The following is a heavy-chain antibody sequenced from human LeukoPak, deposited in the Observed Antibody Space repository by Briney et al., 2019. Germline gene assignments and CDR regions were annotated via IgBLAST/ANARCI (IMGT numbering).Heavy chain of an antibody. CDR2: ISSSSSYI. Sequence: GSLRLSCAASGFTFSSYSVNWVRQAPGKGLEWVSSISSSSSYIYYADSVKGRFTISRDNAKNSLYLQMNSLRAEDTAVYYCAGRSYSSGWPYAEYFQHWGQGTLVTVSS. V-gene: IGHV3-21*01. J-gene: IGHJ1*01. CDR1: GFTFSSYS. CDR3: AGRSYSSGWPYAEYFQH. D-gene: IGHD6-19*01.